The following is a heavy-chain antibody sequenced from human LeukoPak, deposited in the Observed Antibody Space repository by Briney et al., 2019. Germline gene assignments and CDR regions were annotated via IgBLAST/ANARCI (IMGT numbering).Heavy chain of an antibody. CDR1: GFTFSSYW. D-gene: IGHD6-19*01. J-gene: IGHJ4*02. CDR2: IKQDGSER. CDR3: ATGAGCGY. Sequence: GGSLRLSCAASGFTFSSYWMTWVRQAPGKGLEWVANIKQDGSERNYVDSVKGRFTTTRDNAKNSLYLQITTLRDEATAVYYCATGAGCGYWGPGTLVTASS. V-gene: IGHV3-7*03.